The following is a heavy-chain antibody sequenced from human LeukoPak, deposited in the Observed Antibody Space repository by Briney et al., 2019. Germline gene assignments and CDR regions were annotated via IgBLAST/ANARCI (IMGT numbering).Heavy chain of an antibody. J-gene: IGHJ4*02. CDR1: GGSISSGGYS. CDR3: ARVAVGRLYYYDSSGYFDY. Sequence: PSETLSLTCTVSGGSISSGGYSWSWIRQPPGKGLEWIGYIYHSGSTYYNPSLKSRVTISVDRSKNQFSLKLSSVTAADTAMYYCARVAVGRLYYYDSSGYFDYWGQGTLVTVSS. D-gene: IGHD3-22*01. CDR2: IYHSGST. V-gene: IGHV4-30-2*01.